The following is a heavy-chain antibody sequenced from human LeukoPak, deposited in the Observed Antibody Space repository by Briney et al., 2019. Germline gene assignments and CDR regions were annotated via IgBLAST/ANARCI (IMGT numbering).Heavy chain of an antibody. CDR1: GGSISSGGYY. J-gene: IGHJ1*01. CDR3: ARDSSGYSSSWYEYFQH. V-gene: IGHV4-30-2*01. Sequence: SETLSLTCTVSGGSISSGGYYWSWIRQPPGKGLEWIGYIYHSGSTYYNPSLKSRVTISVDRSKNQFSLKLSSVTAADTAVYYCARDSSGYSSSWYEYFQHWGQGTLVTVSS. CDR2: IYHSGST. D-gene: IGHD6-13*01.